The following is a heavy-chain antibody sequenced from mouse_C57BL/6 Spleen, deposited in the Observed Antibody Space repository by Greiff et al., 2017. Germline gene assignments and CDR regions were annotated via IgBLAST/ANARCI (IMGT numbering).Heavy chain of an antibody. CDR1: GYAFSSSW. Sequence: QVHVKQSGPELVKPGASVKISCKASGYAFSSSWMNWVKQRPGKGLEWIGRIYPGDGDTNYNGKFKGKATLTADKSSSTAYMQLSSLTSEDSAVYFCARSILYSNPFAYWGQGTLVTVSA. D-gene: IGHD2-5*01. CDR3: ARSILYSNPFAY. J-gene: IGHJ3*01. V-gene: IGHV1-82*01. CDR2: IYPGDGDT.